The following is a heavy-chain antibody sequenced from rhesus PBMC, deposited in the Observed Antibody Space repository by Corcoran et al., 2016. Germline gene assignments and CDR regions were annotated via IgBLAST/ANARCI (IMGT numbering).Heavy chain of an antibody. Sequence: EVQLVETGGGLVEPGGSLKLSCAASGLTFSSYGMSWVRQAPGKGLEWVSGINSGGVSTYYADSVKGRFTISRDNSKNTLALQMNSLRAEDTAVYYCAKAYNFWTGYYFDYWGQGVLVTVSS. CDR3: AKAYNFWTGYYFDY. J-gene: IGHJ4*01. V-gene: IGHV3S5*01. CDR1: GLTFSSYG. CDR2: INSGGVST. D-gene: IGHD3-3*01.